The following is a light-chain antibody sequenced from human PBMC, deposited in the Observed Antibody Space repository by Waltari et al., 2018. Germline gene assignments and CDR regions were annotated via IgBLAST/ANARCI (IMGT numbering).Light chain of an antibody. J-gene: IGKJ4*01. CDR3: QQYDVSPLT. Sequence: IVLTQPPGTLPLSPGERATLSCRVSQTVRTTYLAWYQQKPGQAPTLLIYGASSMATGIPDRFSGSGSGTDFSLTISSLEPEDFAVYYCQQYDVSPLTFGGGTKVEIK. CDR1: QTVRTTY. CDR2: GAS. V-gene: IGKV3-20*01.